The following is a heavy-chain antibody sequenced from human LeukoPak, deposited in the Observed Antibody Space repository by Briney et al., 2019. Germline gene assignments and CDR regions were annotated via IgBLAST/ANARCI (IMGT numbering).Heavy chain of an antibody. J-gene: IGHJ6*03. Sequence: SETLSLTCTVSGGSISSGSYYWSWIRQPAGKGLEWIGRIYTSGSTNYNPSLKSRVTISVDTSKNQFSLKLSSVTAAHTAVYYCARDGIVVVPAGIGYYYYYMDVWGKGTTVTVSS. CDR3: ARDGIVVVPAGIGYYYYYMDV. D-gene: IGHD2-2*02. V-gene: IGHV4-61*02. CDR1: GGSISSGSYY. CDR2: IYTSGST.